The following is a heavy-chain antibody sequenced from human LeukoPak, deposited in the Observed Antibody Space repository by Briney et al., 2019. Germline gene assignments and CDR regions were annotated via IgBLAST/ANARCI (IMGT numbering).Heavy chain of an antibody. V-gene: IGHV3-23*01. CDR1: GFTFSSYA. CDR3: AKLTGGYCSSTSCYTFDY. D-gene: IGHD2-2*02. J-gene: IGHJ4*02. CDR2: ISGSGGST. Sequence: GGSLRLSCAASGFTFSSYAMSWVRQAPGKGLEWVSAISGSGGSTYYADSVKGRFTISRDNSKNTLYLQMNSLRAEDTAVYYCAKLTGGYCSSTSCYTFDYWGQGTLVTVSS.